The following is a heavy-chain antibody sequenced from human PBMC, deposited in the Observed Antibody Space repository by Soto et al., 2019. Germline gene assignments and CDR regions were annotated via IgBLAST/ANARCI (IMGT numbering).Heavy chain of an antibody. D-gene: IGHD6-19*01. CDR1: GGSISSDNYF. CDR3: ARQVEQAVASDAFDI. Sequence: PSETLSLTCTVSGGSISSDNYFWSWIRQHPGKGLEWIGYIDYIGRAYYNPSLKSRVTTSVDTSKNQFSLRLSSVTVAATATYYCARQVEQAVASDAFDIWGQGTVGTLSS. J-gene: IGHJ3*02. CDR2: IDYIGRA. V-gene: IGHV4-31*03.